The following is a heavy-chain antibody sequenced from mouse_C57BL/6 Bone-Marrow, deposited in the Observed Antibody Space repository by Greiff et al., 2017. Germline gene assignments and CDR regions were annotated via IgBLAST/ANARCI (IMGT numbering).Heavy chain of an antibody. J-gene: IGHJ4*01. V-gene: IGHV1-81*01. D-gene: IGHD2-5*01. CDR1: GYTFTSYG. CDR2: IYPRSGNT. CDR3: AREGYYSNFYYYAMDY. Sequence: LVESGAELARPGASVKLSCKASGYTFTSYGISWVKQRTGQGLEWIGEIYPRSGNTYYNEKFKGKATLTADKSSSTAYMELRSLTSEDSAVYFCAREGYYSNFYYYAMDYWGQGTSVTVSS.